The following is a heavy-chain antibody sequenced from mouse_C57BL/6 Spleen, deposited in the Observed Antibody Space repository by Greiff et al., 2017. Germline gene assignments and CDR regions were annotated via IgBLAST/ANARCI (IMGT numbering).Heavy chain of an antibody. V-gene: IGHV1-64*01. D-gene: IGHD1-1*01. CDR2: IHPNSGST. Sequence: QVHVKQPGAELVKPGASVKLSCKASGYTFTSYWMHWVKQRPGQGLEWIGMIHPNSGSTNYNEKFKSKATLTVDKSSSTAYMQLSSLTSEDSAVYYCARGTTVVFDYWGQGTTLTVSS. CDR1: GYTFTSYW. J-gene: IGHJ2*01. CDR3: ARGTTVVFDY.